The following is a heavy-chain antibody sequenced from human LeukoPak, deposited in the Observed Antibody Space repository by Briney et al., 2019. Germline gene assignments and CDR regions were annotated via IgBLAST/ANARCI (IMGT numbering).Heavy chain of an antibody. D-gene: IGHD6-13*01. CDR1: GYTFTSYG. CDR2: ISAYNGNT. CDR3: ARVPPYSSSWYTLAYYYYTDV. Sequence: ASVKVSCKASGYTFTSYGISWVRQAPGQGLEWMGWISAYNGNTNYAQKLQGRVTMTTDTSTSTAYMELRSLRSDDTAVYYCARVPPYSSSWYTLAYYYYTDVWGKGTTVTISS. V-gene: IGHV1-18*01. J-gene: IGHJ6*03.